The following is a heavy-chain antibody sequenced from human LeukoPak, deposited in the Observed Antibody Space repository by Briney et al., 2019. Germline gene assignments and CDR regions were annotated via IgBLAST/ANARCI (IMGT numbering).Heavy chain of an antibody. CDR2: IRGSGDST. V-gene: IGHV3-23*01. CDR1: GFTFSSYA. D-gene: IGHD6-19*01. Sequence: GGSLRLSCAASGFTFSSYAMNWVSQAPGKGLEWVSSIRGSGDSTYYADSVKGRFIISRDNSKNTLCLQISSLRVEDTAIYYCAKDGISGWYGNHFDFWGQGTLVTGSS. CDR3: AKDGISGWYGNHFDF. J-gene: IGHJ4*02.